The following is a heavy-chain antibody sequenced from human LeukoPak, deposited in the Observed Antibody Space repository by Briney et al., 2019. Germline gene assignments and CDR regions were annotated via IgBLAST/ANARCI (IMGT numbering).Heavy chain of an antibody. V-gene: IGHV4-31*11. J-gene: IGHJ3*02. CDR2: IQHSGLT. CDR3: ARGSANFGVVSQGGKAFDI. Sequence: SQTLSLTCAVSGGSVSSDDYYWSWIRQRPGKGLEWIGYIQHSGLTHFNPSLKSRISLSIDTSKNQVSLKLSSVTAADTAVYYCARGSANFGVVSQGGKAFDIWGQGTMVTVSS. CDR1: GGSVSSDDYY. D-gene: IGHD3-3*01.